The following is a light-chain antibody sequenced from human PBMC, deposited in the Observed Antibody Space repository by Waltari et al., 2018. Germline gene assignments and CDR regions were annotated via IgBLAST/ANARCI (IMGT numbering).Light chain of an antibody. J-gene: IGKJ4*01. V-gene: IGKV4-1*01. CDR1: QTVLHSSSNKNY. CDR3: QQYLSSPPT. CDR2: WAS. Sequence: DIVLTQSPDSLAVSLGERANINCKSSQTVLHSSSNKNYLAWYQQKPGQPPKLLIYWASTRESGVPDRFSGSGSGTDFTLTITSLQTEDAAVYHCQQYLSSPPTFGGGTKVEIK.